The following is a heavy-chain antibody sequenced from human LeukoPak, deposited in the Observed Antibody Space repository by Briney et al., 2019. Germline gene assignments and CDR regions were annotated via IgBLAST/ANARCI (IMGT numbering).Heavy chain of an antibody. V-gene: IGHV1-18*01. J-gene: IGHJ4*02. CDR2: TSAYNGNT. CDR1: GYTFTSYG. CDR3: ATSGSSSGYYYAHFDY. Sequence: GASVKVSCKASGYTFTSYGISWVRQAPGQGLEWMGWTSAYNGNTNYAQKLQGRVTMTTDTSTSTAYMELRSLRSDDTAVYYCATSGSSSGYYYAHFDYWGQGTLVTVSS. D-gene: IGHD3-22*01.